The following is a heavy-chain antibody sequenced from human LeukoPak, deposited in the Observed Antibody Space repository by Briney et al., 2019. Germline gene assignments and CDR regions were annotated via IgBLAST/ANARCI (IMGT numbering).Heavy chain of an antibody. CDR1: GGSLSSYY. V-gene: IGHV4-59*08. D-gene: IGHD1-26*01. CDR2: IYYSGST. Sequence: PSETLSLTCTVSGGSLSSYYWSWIRQPPGKGLEWIGYIYYSGSTNYNPSLKSRVTISVDTSKNQFSLKLSSVTAADTAVYYCARRPYSGSYFDYWGQGTLVTVSS. CDR3: ARRPYSGSYFDY. J-gene: IGHJ4*02.